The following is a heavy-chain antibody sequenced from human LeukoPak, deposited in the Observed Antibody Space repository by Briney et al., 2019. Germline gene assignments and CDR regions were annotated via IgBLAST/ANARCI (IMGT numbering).Heavy chain of an antibody. CDR3: AKVRYSSSRENIDY. Sequence: GGSLRLSCAASGFTFDDYAMHWVRQAPGKGLEWVSAISGSGGSTYYADSVKGRFTISRDNSKNTLYLQMNSLRAEDTAVYYCAKVRYSSSRENIDYWGQGTLVTVSS. V-gene: IGHV3-23*01. D-gene: IGHD6-6*01. CDR1: GFTFDDYA. J-gene: IGHJ4*02. CDR2: ISGSGGST.